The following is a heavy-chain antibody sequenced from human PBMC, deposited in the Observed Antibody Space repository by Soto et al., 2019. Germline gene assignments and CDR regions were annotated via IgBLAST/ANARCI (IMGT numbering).Heavy chain of an antibody. CDR3: ARVWVGYCSGGSCYDWFDP. V-gene: IGHV1-69*01. CDR2: IIPIFGTA. Sequence: QVQLVQSGAEVKKPGSSVKVSCKASGGTFSSYAISWVRRAPGQGLEWMGGIIPIFGTANYAQKFQGRVTITADESTSTAYMELSSLRSEDTAVYYCARVWVGYCSGGSCYDWFDPWGQGTLVTVSS. CDR1: GGTFSSYA. D-gene: IGHD2-15*01. J-gene: IGHJ5*02.